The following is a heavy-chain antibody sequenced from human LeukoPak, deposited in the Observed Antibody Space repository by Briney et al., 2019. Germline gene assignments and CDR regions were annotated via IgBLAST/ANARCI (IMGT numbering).Heavy chain of an antibody. V-gene: IGHV4-39*01. D-gene: IGHD2-2*01. CDR2: IYYSGST. CDR1: GGSISSSSYC. Sequence: PSETLSLTCTVSGGSISSSSYCWGWIRQPPGKGLEWIGSIYYSGSTYYNPSLKSRVTISVDTSKNQFSLKLSSVTAADTAVNYCARSASVLCNSTSYYASRYYYYYSMDVWGKGTTVTVSS. J-gene: IGHJ6*03. CDR3: ARSASVLCNSTSYYASRYYYYYSMDV.